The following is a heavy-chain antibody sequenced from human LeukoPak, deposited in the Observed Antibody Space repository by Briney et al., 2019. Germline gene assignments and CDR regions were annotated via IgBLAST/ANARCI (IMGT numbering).Heavy chain of an antibody. J-gene: IGHJ4*02. CDR2: INPNSGGT. V-gene: IGHV1-2*02. CDR3: ARERLAAADY. Sequence: ASVKVSCKASGGTFSSYAISWVRQAPGQGLEWMGWINPNSGGTNYAQKFQGRVTMTRDTSISTAYMELSRLRSDDTAVYYCARERLAAADYWGQGTLVTVSS. D-gene: IGHD6-13*01. CDR1: GGTFSSYA.